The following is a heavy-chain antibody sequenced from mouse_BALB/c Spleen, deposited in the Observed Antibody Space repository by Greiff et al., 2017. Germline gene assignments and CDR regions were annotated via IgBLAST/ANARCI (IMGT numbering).Heavy chain of an antibody. CDR1: GYSITSGYY. CDR2: ISYDGSN. Sequence: EVKLVESGPGLVKPSQSLSLTCSVTGYSITSGYYWNWIRQFPGNKLEWMGYISYDGSNNYNPSLKNRISITRDTSKNQFFLKLNSVTTEDTATYYCAREGIYYDYDEGYFDVWGAGTTVTVSS. J-gene: IGHJ1*01. CDR3: AREGIYYDYDEGYFDV. D-gene: IGHD2-4*01. V-gene: IGHV3-6*02.